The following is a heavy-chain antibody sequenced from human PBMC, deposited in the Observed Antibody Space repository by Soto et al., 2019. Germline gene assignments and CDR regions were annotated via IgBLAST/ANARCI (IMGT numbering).Heavy chain of an antibody. J-gene: IGHJ4*02. CDR3: ARDGGNLWGYFDH. V-gene: IGHV1-46*01. CDR1: GYTFMNHY. Sequence: QVQLVQSGAVVKKPGASVKVSCQTSGYTFMNHYIHWMRQAPGQGLEWMGIMKPDGTSINYAQKFEGRVTMTTDTSTGTVFMELTSLTFEDTAVYYCARDGGNLWGYFDHWGQGTLVTVSS. D-gene: IGHD1-26*01. CDR2: MKPDGTSI.